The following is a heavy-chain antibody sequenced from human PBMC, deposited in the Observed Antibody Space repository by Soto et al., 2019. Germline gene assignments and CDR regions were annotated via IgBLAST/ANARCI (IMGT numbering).Heavy chain of an antibody. CDR3: AKDIGWGGSYSWGLIGFDY. CDR1: GGSISSSRCH. Sequence: PSESLSLTCTVSGGSISSSRCHWGWIRQPPGKGLEWIGYIYYSGSTNYNPSLKSRVTISVDTSKNQFSLKLSSVTAADTALYYCAKDIGWGGSYSWGLIGFDYWGRGTLVTVS. J-gene: IGHJ4*02. CDR2: IYYSGST. V-gene: IGHV4-61*01. D-gene: IGHD1-26*01.